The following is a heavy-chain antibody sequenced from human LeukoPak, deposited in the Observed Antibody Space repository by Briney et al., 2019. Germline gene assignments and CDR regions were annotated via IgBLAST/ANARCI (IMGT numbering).Heavy chain of an antibody. Sequence: GGSLRLSCAASGFTFNSYAMSWVRQAPGKGPEWVSGITGNGGITYYADSVKGRFTISRDNSKNTLYLQMNSLRAEDTAVCYCAKGQHSDGWYSIVDYWGQGTLVTVSS. CDR1: GFTFNSYA. CDR2: ITGNGGIT. J-gene: IGHJ4*02. D-gene: IGHD6-19*01. CDR3: AKGQHSDGWYSIVDY. V-gene: IGHV3-23*01.